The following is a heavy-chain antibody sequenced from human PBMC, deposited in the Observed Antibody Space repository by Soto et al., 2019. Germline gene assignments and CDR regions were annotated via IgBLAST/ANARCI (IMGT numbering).Heavy chain of an antibody. CDR3: ARVEYSSSPYYFDY. Sequence: PSETLSLTCTVSGGSISSYYWSWIRQPPGKGLEWIGYIYYSGSTNYNPSLKSRVTISVDTSKNQFSLKLSSVTAADTAVYYCARVEYSSSPYYFDYWGQGTLVTVSS. CDR1: GGSISSYY. J-gene: IGHJ4*02. V-gene: IGHV4-59*01. D-gene: IGHD6-6*01. CDR2: IYYSGST.